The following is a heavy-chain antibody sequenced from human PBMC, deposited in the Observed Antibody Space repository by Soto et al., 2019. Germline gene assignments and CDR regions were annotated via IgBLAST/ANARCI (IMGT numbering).Heavy chain of an antibody. Sequence: PSETLSLTCTISGGSISSYYWSWIRQTPGKGLEWIGYVYFSGSTNYNPSLKSRVLISIDTSRNQFSLKLTSVTAADTAVYYCARGADAFFYYGLDVWGQGITVTVSS. J-gene: IGHJ6*02. V-gene: IGHV4-59*01. D-gene: IGHD6-13*01. CDR1: GGSISSYY. CDR2: VYFSGST. CDR3: ARGADAFFYYGLDV.